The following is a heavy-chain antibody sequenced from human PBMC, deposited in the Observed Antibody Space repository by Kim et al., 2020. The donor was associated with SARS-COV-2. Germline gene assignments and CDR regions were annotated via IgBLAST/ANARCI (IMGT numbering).Heavy chain of an antibody. CDR2: IYHSGST. CDR3: ARIITMVRGVIIIDY. CDR1: GGSISSSNW. D-gene: IGHD3-10*01. Sequence: SETLSLTCAVSGGSISSSNWWSWVRQPPGKGLEWIGEIYHSGSTNYNPSLKSRVTISVDKSKNQFSLKLSSVTAADTAVYYCARIITMVRGVIIIDYWGQGTLVTVSS. J-gene: IGHJ4*02. V-gene: IGHV4-4*02.